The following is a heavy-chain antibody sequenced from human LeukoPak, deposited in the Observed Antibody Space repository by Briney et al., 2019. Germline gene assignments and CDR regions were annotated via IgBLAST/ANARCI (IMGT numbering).Heavy chain of an antibody. Sequence: GGSLRLSCAASGFTFSSYAMHWVRQAPGKGLEWVAVTAYDGSNEFHAVSVKGRFTISRDNSKNTQYLQMNSLRAEDTALYYCAKAPGSGYAYGYFDSWGQGTPVTVSS. V-gene: IGHV3-30*04. D-gene: IGHD5-18*01. CDR1: GFTFSSYA. CDR3: AKAPGSGYAYGYFDS. J-gene: IGHJ4*02. CDR2: TAYDGSNE.